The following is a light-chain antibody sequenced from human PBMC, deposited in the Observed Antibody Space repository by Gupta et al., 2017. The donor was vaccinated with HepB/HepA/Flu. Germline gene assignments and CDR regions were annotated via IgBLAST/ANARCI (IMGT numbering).Light chain of an antibody. CDR2: AAS. J-gene: IGKJ1*01. V-gene: IGKV1-39*01. Sequence: DIQLTQSPSSLSASVGDRVTITCRASQTINTYLNWYQQTPGKAPKVLIYAASRLLTGVPSRFFGRGSGTEFTLTINNLQPDDFATYYCQQSYNTPRTFGQGTRVEMK. CDR1: QTINTY. CDR3: QQSYNTPRT.